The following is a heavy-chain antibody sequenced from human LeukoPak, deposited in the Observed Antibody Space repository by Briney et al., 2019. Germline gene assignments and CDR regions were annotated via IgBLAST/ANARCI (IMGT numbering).Heavy chain of an antibody. CDR1: GFTFSTSA. CDR2: ISSSSSYI. V-gene: IGHV3-21*01. CDR3: AKDWGPEFASGSSYLDS. Sequence: PGGSLRLSCAASGFTFSTSAMNWVRQAPGKGLEWVSSISSSSSYIYYADSVKGRFTISRDNAKNSLYLQMNGLRPEDTAVYFCAKDWGPEFASGSSYLDSWGQGILVTVSS. D-gene: IGHD3-10*01. J-gene: IGHJ4*02.